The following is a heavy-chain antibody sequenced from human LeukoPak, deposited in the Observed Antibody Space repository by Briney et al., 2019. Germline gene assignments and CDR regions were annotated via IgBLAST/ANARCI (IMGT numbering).Heavy chain of an antibody. V-gene: IGHV1-2*02. CDR2: INPNSGGT. J-gene: IGHJ4*02. CDR1: GYTFTGYY. CDR3: ARVNHYYDSGGYYG. D-gene: IGHD3-22*01. Sequence: ASVKVSCKASGYTFTGYYMHWVRQAPGQGLEWMGWINPNSGGTNYAQKFQGRVTMTRDTSISTAYMELSRLRSDDTAVYYCARVNHYYDSGGYYGWGQGTLATVSS.